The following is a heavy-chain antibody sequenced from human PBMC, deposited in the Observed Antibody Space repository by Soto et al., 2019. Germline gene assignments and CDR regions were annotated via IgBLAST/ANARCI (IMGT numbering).Heavy chain of an antibody. CDR2: IYYSGST. Sequence: TLSLTCTVSGGSISSSSYYWGWIRQHPGKGLEWIGYIYYSGSTYYNPSLKSRVTISVDTSKNQFSLKLSSVTAADTAVYYCTVTVTPRYWGQGTPVTVSS. CDR3: TVTVTPRY. V-gene: IGHV4-31*06. CDR1: GGSISSSSYY. J-gene: IGHJ4*02. D-gene: IGHD2-21*02.